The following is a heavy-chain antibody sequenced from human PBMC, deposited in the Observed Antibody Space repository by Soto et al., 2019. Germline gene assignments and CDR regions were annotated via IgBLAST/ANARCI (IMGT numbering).Heavy chain of an antibody. CDR2: IYYSGST. CDR3: ARDGVDGPIAARTGYYYYGMDV. J-gene: IGHJ6*02. Sequence: SETLSLTCTVSGGSISSYYWSWIRQPPRKGLEWIGYIYYSGSTNYNPSLKSRVTISVDTSKNQFSLKLSSVTAADTAVYYCARDGVDGPIAARTGYYYYGMDVWGQGTTVTVSS. V-gene: IGHV4-59*01. CDR1: GGSISSYY. D-gene: IGHD6-6*01.